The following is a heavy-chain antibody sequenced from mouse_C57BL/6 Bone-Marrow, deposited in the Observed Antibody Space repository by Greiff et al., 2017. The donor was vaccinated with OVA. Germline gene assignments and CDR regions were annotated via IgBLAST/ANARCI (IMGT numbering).Heavy chain of an antibody. D-gene: IGHD1-1*01. CDR3: ARYKGRVAVDYFDY. V-gene: IGHV7-3*01. CDR2: IRNKPNGSTT. Sequence: VQLKESGGGLVQPGDSLSLSCAASGFSFTNYYMSWVRQPPGKALEWLAFIRNKPNGSTTEYSASVKGQFTISRDNSQSILYLQMNALRAEDSATYYCARYKGRVAVDYFDYWGQGTALTVSS. J-gene: IGHJ2*01. CDR1: GFSFTNYY.